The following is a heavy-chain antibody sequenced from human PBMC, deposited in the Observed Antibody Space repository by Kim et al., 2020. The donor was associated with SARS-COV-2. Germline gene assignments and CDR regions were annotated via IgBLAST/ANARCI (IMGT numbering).Heavy chain of an antibody. V-gene: IGHV4-31*03. Sequence: SETLSLTCTVSGGSISSGGYYWSWIRQHPGKGLEWIGYIYYSGSTYYNPSLKSRVTISVDTSKNQFSLKLSSVTAAATAVYYCARAYYDSSGYYSSRGYFDYWGQGTLVTVSS. J-gene: IGHJ4*02. CDR2: IYYSGST. D-gene: IGHD3-22*01. CDR1: GGSISSGGYY. CDR3: ARAYYDSSGYYSSRGYFDY.